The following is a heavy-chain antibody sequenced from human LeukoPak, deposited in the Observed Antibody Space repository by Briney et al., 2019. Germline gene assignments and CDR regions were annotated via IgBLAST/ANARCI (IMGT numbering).Heavy chain of an antibody. CDR2: IGTAGDT. J-gene: IGHJ4*02. V-gene: IGHV3-13*01. CDR1: GFTFSSYD. Sequence: PGGSLRLSCAASGFTFSSYDMHWVRQATGKGLEWVSAIGTAGDTYYPGSVKGRFTISRENAKNSLYLQMNSLRAGDTAVYYCARVRSGSYFDYWGQGTLVTVSS. D-gene: IGHD1-26*01. CDR3: ARVRSGSYFDY.